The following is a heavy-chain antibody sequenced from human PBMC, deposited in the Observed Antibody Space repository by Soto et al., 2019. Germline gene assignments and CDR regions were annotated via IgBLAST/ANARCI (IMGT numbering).Heavy chain of an antibody. J-gene: IGHJ5*01. V-gene: IGHV3-30-3*02. CDR1: GFIFGSYS. CDR2: ISSSGGTT. CDR3: AKLTYPSDSTGYYYERVSGWIDS. Sequence: QAQVIESGGGVVQPGGSLRLSYTTSGFIFGSYSMHWFRQAPGKRLEWVAVISSSGGTTIYADSVKGRFTISRDNSKSTLYLQMNSLRAEDTAVYYCAKLTYPSDSTGYYYERVSGWIDSWGQGTLVTVSS. D-gene: IGHD3-22*01.